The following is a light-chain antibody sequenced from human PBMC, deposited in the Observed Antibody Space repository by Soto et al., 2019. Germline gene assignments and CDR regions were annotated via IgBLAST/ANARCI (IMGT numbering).Light chain of an antibody. V-gene: IGKV1-9*01. CDR3: RQFNSYPLYT. CDR2: AAS. CDR1: QGISSY. J-gene: IGKJ2*01. Sequence: IQLTQSPSSLSASVGDRGTITCRASQGISSYLAGYQQKPGKAPKLLIFAASTLQSGVPSRFSGSGSGTDFALTIRSLLPEDFGTCYCRQFNSYPLYTFGQGTKQGL.